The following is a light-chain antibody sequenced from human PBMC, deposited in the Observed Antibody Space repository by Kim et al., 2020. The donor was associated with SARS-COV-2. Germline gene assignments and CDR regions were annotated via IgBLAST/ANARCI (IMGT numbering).Light chain of an antibody. CDR2: DAS. J-gene: IGKJ5*01. CDR3: QQRYNWPPIT. CDR1: RSISNS. V-gene: IGKV3-11*01. Sequence: SPGEGPTLSCRASRSISNSLAWYQQKPGQPPRLLIYDASTRATDIPARFSGSGSGTDFTLTISSLEPEDFAVYYCQQRYNWPPITFGQGTRLEIK.